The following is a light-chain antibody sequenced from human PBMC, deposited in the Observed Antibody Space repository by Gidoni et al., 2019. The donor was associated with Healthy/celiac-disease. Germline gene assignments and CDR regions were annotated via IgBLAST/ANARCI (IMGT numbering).Light chain of an antibody. Sequence: DIQLTQSPSFLSASVGDRVTITCRASQGISSYLAWYQQKPGKAPKLLIYAASTLQSGVPSRFSGSGSGTEFTLTISSLQPEDFATYYCQQRNSYYSFGQGTKVEIK. J-gene: IGKJ1*01. V-gene: IGKV1-9*01. CDR1: QGISSY. CDR3: QQRNSYYS. CDR2: AAS.